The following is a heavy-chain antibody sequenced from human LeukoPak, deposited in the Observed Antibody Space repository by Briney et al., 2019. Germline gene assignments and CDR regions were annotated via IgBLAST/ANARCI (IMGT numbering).Heavy chain of an antibody. J-gene: IGHJ4*02. Sequence: PSETLSLTCSVSGVSISSGSNYWGWIRQPPGRTLEWIGSIYSSGSTYYNPSLKSRVIILIDTTKNHFSLNLSSVTAADTAVYYCARDVSEATPPLPFDYWGQGTLVTVSS. CDR2: IYSSGST. CDR1: GVSISSGSNY. V-gene: IGHV4-39*07. D-gene: IGHD1-26*01. CDR3: ARDVSEATPPLPFDY.